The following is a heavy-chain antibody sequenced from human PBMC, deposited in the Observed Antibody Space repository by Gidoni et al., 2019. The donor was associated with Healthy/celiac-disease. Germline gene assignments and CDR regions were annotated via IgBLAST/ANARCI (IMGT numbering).Heavy chain of an antibody. Sequence: QLQLQESGPGLVKPSETLSLTCTVPGGSISSSSYYWGWIRQPPGKGLEWIGSIYYSGSTYYNPSLKSRVTISVDTSKNQFSLKLSSVTAADTAVYYCARVNFLPAARLEWFDPWGQGTLVTVSS. CDR1: GGSISSSSYY. CDR2: IYYSGST. V-gene: IGHV4-39*07. D-gene: IGHD2-2*01. CDR3: ARVNFLPAARLEWFDP. J-gene: IGHJ5*02.